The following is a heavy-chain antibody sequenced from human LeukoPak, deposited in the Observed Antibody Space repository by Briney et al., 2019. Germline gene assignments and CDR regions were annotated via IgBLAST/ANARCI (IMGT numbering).Heavy chain of an antibody. CDR1: GGSISSYY. D-gene: IGHD3-10*01. CDR3: ARDHPSTMANYDYYYGMDV. Sequence: SETLSLTCTVSGGSISSYYWSWIRQPAGKGLEWIGRIYTSGSTNYNPSLKSRVTMSVDTSKNQFSLKLSSVTAADTAVYYCARDHPSTMANYDYYYGMDVWGQGTTVTVSS. V-gene: IGHV4-4*07. CDR2: IYTSGST. J-gene: IGHJ6*02.